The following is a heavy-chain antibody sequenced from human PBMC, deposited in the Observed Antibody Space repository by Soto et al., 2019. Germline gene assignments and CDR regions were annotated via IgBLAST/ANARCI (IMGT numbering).Heavy chain of an antibody. V-gene: IGHV4-34*01. CDR1: GGSFRNYY. D-gene: IGHD3-10*01. CDR3: ARGCITQIVSEPWFDP. Sequence: SETLSLTCGVYGGSFRNYYWIWVRQPPGKGLEWIGEVNHSGEATSNPSLQSRITISLDTSKNQFSLKLSSVTAADTAVYYCARGCITQIVSEPWFDPWGQGTLVTVSS. J-gene: IGHJ5*02. CDR2: VNHSGEA.